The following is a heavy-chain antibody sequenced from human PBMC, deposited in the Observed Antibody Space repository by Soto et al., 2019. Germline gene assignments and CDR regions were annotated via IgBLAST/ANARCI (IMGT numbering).Heavy chain of an antibody. CDR2: ISASSYSK. V-gene: IGHV3-23*01. CDR3: ANSYGYTWDLYYFDF. Sequence: EVRLLESGGGLVQPGGSLRLSCAASGVSISIYSMSWVRQAPGRWLEWLSGISASSYSKYYADSVRGRFTISRDNSRNTLYLQMSTLRAEDTALYYCANSYGYTWDLYYFDFWGQGTLVSVSS. D-gene: IGHD1-20*01. CDR1: GVSISIYS. J-gene: IGHJ4*02.